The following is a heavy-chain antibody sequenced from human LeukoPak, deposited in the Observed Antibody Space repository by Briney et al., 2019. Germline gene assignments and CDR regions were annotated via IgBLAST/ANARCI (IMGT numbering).Heavy chain of an antibody. V-gene: IGHV1-46*01. CDR2: INPSGGSA. J-gene: IGHJ5*02. D-gene: IGHD2-15*01. CDR1: GYAFISYF. Sequence: GASVKVSCKASGYAFISYFVHWVRQAPGQGLEWMGIINPSGGSATYAQKFQGRVTMTSDTSTRTVFMELSSLKSEDTAVYFCTRAARVTVAATLHPWGQGTLVTVSS. CDR3: TRAARVTVAATLHP.